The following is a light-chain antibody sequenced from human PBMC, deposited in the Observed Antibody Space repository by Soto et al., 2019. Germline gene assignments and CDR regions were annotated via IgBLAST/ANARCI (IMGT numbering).Light chain of an antibody. CDR3: SSYTSVSIVVV. V-gene: IGLV2-14*01. J-gene: IGLJ2*01. CDR1: YSDIGAYNF. Sequence: QSALTQPASMSGSPGQSITISCTGTYSDIGAYNFVSWYQHHPGKAPKLIIYEVNNRPSGVSNRFSGSKSGNTASLSISDLQAEDEADYYCSSYTSVSIVVVFGGGTKLTVL. CDR2: EVN.